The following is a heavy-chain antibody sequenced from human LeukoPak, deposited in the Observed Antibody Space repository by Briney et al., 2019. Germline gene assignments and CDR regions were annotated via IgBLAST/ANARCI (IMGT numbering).Heavy chain of an antibody. Sequence: ASVKVSCKASGYTFSSYSMHWVRQAPGQGLEWMGIINPSGGSTSYAQKFQGRVTMTRDTSTSTVYMELSSLRSEDTAVYYGAREFYYESSAYGFEYWGQGTLVTVSS. CDR1: GYTFSSYS. CDR2: INPSGGST. V-gene: IGHV1-46*01. J-gene: IGHJ4*02. CDR3: AREFYYESSAYGFEY. D-gene: IGHD3-22*01.